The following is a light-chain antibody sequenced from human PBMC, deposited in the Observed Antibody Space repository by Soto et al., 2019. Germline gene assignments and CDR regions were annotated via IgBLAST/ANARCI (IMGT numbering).Light chain of an antibody. Sequence: QSALTQPRSVSGSPGQSVTISCTGTSSDVGAYNCVSWYQQYPGKVPKLMIYDVSKRPSGVPDRFSGSKSGNTASLTISGLQAEDEADYYYSSYAGSNTHVVFGGGTQLTVL. CDR3: SSYAGSNTHVV. J-gene: IGLJ2*01. CDR1: SSDVGAYNC. CDR2: DVS. V-gene: IGLV2-11*01.